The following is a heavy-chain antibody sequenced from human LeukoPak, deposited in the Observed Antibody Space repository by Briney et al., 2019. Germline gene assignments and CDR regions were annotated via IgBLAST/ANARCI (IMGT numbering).Heavy chain of an antibody. CDR1: GFTFSSYW. CDR3: ARDLGTAMVLASFDY. D-gene: IGHD5-18*01. J-gene: IGHJ4*02. CDR2: IKQDGSEK. V-gene: IGHV3-7*01. Sequence: GGSLRLSCAASGFTFSSYWMSWVRQAPGKGLEWVANIKQDGSEKYYVDSVKGRFTISRDNSKNTLYLQMNSLRAEDTAVYYCARDLGTAMVLASFDYWGQGTLVTVSS.